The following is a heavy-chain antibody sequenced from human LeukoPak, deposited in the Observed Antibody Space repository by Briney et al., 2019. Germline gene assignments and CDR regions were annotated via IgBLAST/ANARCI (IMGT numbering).Heavy chain of an antibody. J-gene: IGHJ5*02. D-gene: IGHD6-19*01. Sequence: PGGSLRLSCAASGFTFSGYAMHWVRQAPGKGLEWVAVISYDGSNKYYAGSVKGRFTISRDNAKNSLYLQMNSLRAEDTAVYYCARAAGMGSGWIRYNWFDPWGQGTLVTVSS. CDR3: ARAAGMGSGWIRYNWFDP. CDR1: GFTFSGYA. V-gene: IGHV3-30*04. CDR2: ISYDGSNK.